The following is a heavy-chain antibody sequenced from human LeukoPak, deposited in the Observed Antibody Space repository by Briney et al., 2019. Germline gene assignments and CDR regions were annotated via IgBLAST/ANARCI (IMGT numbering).Heavy chain of an antibody. J-gene: IGHJ2*01. CDR2: ISGSGGNT. D-gene: IGHD2-2*02. CDR1: GFTFSSYA. CDR3: AKGLYCSSTSCYTNWYFDL. V-gene: IGHV3-23*01. Sequence: PGGSLRLSCAASGFTFSSYAMSWVRQAPGKGLEWVSAISGSGGNTYYADSVKGRFTISRDNFKNTLYLQMNSLRAEDTAVYYCAKGLYCSSTSCYTNWYFDLWGRGTLVTVSS.